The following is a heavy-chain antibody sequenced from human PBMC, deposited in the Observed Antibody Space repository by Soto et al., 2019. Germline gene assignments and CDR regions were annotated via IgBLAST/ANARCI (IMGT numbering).Heavy chain of an antibody. J-gene: IGHJ4*02. CDR3: AIRASYYDSSGYFDY. CDR1: GFTFSSYA. D-gene: IGHD3-22*01. CDR2: INSDGSST. Sequence: GGSLRLSCAASGFTFSSYAMHWVRQAPGKGLAWVSRINSDGSSTSYANSVKGRFTISRDNAKNTLYLQMNSLRAEDTAVYYCAIRASYYDSSGYFDYWGQGTLVTVSS. V-gene: IGHV3-74*01.